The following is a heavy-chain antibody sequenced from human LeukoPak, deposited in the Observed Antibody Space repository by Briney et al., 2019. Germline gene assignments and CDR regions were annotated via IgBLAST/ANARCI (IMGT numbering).Heavy chain of an antibody. D-gene: IGHD1-26*01. CDR3: ARGRGGSYYVLIYYFDY. CDR1: GESFCGYY. J-gene: IGHJ4*02. CDR2: INHSGST. Sequence: SESLSLTRALSGESFCGYYWSWIPQPPGKVLEWIGEINHSGSTNYNPYLKSRVSISVDTSKNQFYLKLSSVTVADTAVYYCARGRGGSYYVLIYYFDYWGRGGLVSVSS. V-gene: IGHV4-34*01.